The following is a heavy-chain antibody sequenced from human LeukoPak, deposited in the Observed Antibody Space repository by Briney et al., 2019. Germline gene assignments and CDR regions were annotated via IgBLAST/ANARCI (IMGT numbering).Heavy chain of an antibody. Sequence: SETLSLTCTVSGYSISSGYYWGWIRQPPGKGLEWIGSIYHSGSTYYNPSLKSRVTISVDTSKNQFSLKLSSVTAADTAVYYCATGYEINWFDPWGQGTQVTVSS. CDR3: ATGYEINWFDP. V-gene: IGHV4-38-2*02. CDR1: GYSISSGYY. D-gene: IGHD2-2*01. J-gene: IGHJ5*02. CDR2: IYHSGST.